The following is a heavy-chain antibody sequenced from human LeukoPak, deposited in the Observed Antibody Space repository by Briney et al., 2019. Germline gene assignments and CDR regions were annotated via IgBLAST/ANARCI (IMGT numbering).Heavy chain of an antibody. Sequence: GGSLRLSCAASGFTFSSYAMSWVRQAPGKGLEWVSAISGSGGSTYYADSVKGRFTISRDNSKNTLYLQMSSLRAEDTAIYNCAKDLAVSGYAGYWGKGTLVTVSS. CDR1: GFTFSSYA. CDR2: ISGSGGST. V-gene: IGHV3-23*01. J-gene: IGHJ4*02. CDR3: AKDLAVSGYAGY. D-gene: IGHD5-12*01.